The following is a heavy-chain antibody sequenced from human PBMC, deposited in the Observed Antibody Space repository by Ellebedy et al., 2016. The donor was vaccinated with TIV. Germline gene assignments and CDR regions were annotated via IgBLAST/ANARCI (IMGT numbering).Heavy chain of an antibody. CDR1: GYTFTSYD. J-gene: IGHJ6*02. Sequence: ASVKVSXKASGYTFTSYDINWVRQATGQGLEWMGWMNPNSGNTGYAQKFQGRVTMTRNTSISTAYMELSSLRSEDTAVYYCARDIEQWLLYYYYGMDVWGQGTTVTVSS. D-gene: IGHD6-19*01. CDR2: MNPNSGNT. V-gene: IGHV1-8*01. CDR3: ARDIEQWLLYYYYGMDV.